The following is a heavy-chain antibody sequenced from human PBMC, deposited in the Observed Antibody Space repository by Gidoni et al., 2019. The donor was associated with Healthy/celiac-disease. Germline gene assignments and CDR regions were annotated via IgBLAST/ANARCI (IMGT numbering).Heavy chain of an antibody. D-gene: IGHD6-13*01. CDR2: INHSGST. Sequence: LEWIGEINHSGSTNYNPSLKSRVTISVDTSKNQFSLKLSSVTAADTAVYYCARERAAADLYCYYMDVWGKGTTVTVSS. CDR3: ARERAAADLYCYYMDV. V-gene: IGHV4-34*01. J-gene: IGHJ6*03.